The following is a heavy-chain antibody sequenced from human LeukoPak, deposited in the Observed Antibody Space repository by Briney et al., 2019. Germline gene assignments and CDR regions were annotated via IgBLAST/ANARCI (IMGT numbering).Heavy chain of an antibody. CDR1: GFTFSNYA. CDR2: ISSSGSTI. D-gene: IGHD2-2*01. V-gene: IGHV3-48*04. CDR3: ASSSTSWFDY. J-gene: IGHJ4*02. Sequence: PGGSLRLSCAASGFTFSNYAMSWVRQAPGKGLEWVSYISSSGSTIYYADSVKGRFTISRDDAKNSLYLQMNSLRAEDTAVYYCASSSTSWFDYWGQGTLVTVSS.